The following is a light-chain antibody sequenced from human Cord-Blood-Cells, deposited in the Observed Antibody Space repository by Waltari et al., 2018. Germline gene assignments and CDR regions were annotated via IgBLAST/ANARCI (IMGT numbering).Light chain of an antibody. J-gene: IGLJ1*01. CDR1: SSNIGSNT. CDR3: AAWDDSLNGYD. Sequence: QSVLTQPPSASGTPGQRVTISCSGSSSNIGSNTVTWYQQLPGTAPKLLIYSNKPRPAGVPDRIAGSKSGTSASLAIRGLQSEDEADYYWAAWDDSLNGYDFGTGTKVTVL. V-gene: IGLV1-44*01. CDR2: SNK.